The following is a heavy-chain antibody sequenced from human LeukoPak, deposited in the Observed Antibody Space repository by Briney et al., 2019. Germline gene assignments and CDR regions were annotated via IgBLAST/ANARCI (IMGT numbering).Heavy chain of an antibody. CDR1: GGSFSGYY. CDR2: INHSGST. V-gene: IGHV4-34*01. J-gene: IGHJ4*02. CDR3: AGPSFNYYYDSSGYFFDY. D-gene: IGHD3-22*01. Sequence: SETLSLTCAVYGGSFSGYYWSWIRQPPGKGLEWIGEINHSGSTNYTPSLKSRVTISVDTSKNQFSLKQSSVTAADTAVYYCAGPSFNYYYDSSGYFFDYWGQGTLVTVSS.